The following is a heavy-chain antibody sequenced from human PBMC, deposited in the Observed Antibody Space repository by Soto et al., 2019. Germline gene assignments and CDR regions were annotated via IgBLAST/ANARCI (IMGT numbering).Heavy chain of an antibody. CDR3: AKVAPFILGSPF. CDR1: GLDFSGSE. D-gene: IGHD2-21*01. J-gene: IGHJ4*02. Sequence: GESLRLSCTASGLDFSGSEMNWFRQAPGKGLEWVAYITGSGGVMFHADSVKGRFSISRDNAKNSLFLEMNNLTADDTGVYYCAKVAPFILGSPFWGQGTLVTVSS. V-gene: IGHV3-48*03. CDR2: ITGSGGVM.